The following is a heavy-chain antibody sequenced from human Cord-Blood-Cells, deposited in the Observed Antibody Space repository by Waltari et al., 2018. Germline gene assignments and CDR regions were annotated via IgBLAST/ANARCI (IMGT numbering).Heavy chain of an antibody. CDR2: IYSGGST. D-gene: IGHD6-13*01. V-gene: IGHV3-53*01. CDR3: ARSPKGRGGAAAY. Sequence: EVQLVESGGGLIQPGGSLRLSCAASGFTVSSNYMSWVRQAPGKGLEWVSVIYSGGSTNYADSVKGRFTTSRDNSKNTLYLQMNSLRAEDTAVYYCARSPKGRGGAAAYWGQGTLVTVSS. CDR1: GFTVSSNY. J-gene: IGHJ4*02.